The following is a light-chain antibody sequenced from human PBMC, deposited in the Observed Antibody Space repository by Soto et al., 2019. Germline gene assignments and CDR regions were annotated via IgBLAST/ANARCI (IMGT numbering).Light chain of an antibody. CDR3: AVWDDSLNGWV. CDR1: SSNIGSNN. Sequence: QAVVTQAPSASGTPGQRVTISCSGSSSNIGSNNVNWYQQLPGTAPKLLIFSSTQRPSGVPDRVSGSKSGTSASLAISGLQSEDEADYYCAVWDDSLNGWVFGGGTKVTVL. CDR2: SST. V-gene: IGLV1-44*01. J-gene: IGLJ3*02.